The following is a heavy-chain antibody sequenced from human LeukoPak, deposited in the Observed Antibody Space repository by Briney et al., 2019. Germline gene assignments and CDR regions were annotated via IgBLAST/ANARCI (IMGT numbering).Heavy chain of an antibody. CDR3: ATTLDYGCFDP. J-gene: IGHJ5*02. CDR1: GGSISSYS. D-gene: IGHD3-16*01. Sequence: RPSETLSLTCTVSGGSISSYSWSWIRQPAGKGLEWIGLFYASGITNYNPPLKTRVTISVDTSKNQFSLNLRSVTAADTAIYYCATTLDYGCFDPWGQGALVTVSS. CDR2: FYASGIT. V-gene: IGHV4-4*07.